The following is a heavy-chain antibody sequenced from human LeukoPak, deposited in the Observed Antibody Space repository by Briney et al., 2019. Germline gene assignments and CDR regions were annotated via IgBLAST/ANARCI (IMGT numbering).Heavy chain of an antibody. CDR2: IKQDGSEK. V-gene: IGHV3-7*01. Sequence: GGSLRLSCAASGFTFSSYWMSWVRQAPGKGLEWVANIKQDGSEKYYVDSVKGRFTISRDNAKNSLYLQMNSLRAEDTAVYYCARPYSSYNLLDAFDIWGQGTMVTVSS. D-gene: IGHD6-6*01. CDR1: GFTFSSYW. CDR3: ARPYSSYNLLDAFDI. J-gene: IGHJ3*02.